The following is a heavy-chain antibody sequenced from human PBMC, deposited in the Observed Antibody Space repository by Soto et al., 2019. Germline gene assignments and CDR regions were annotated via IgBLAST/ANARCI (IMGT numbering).Heavy chain of an antibody. CDR2: IYYSGST. CDR1: GDSISSYY. D-gene: IGHD3-9*01. J-gene: IGHJ4*02. CDR3: ARQGIDYDISTGLQKYYFDY. V-gene: IGHV4-59*08. Sequence: SETLSLTCTVSGDSISSYYWSWIRQPPGKGLEWIGYIYYSGSTNYNPSLKSRVTISVDTSKNQFSLKLSSVTAADTAVYYCARQGIDYDISTGLQKYYFDYWGQGTLVTVSS.